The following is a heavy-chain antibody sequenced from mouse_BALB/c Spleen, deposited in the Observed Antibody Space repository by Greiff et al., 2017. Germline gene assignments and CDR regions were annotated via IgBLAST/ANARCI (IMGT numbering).Heavy chain of an antibody. J-gene: IGHJ2*01. CDR3: ARGDYGSSYDY. CDR1: GYSFTGYF. D-gene: IGHD1-1*01. V-gene: IGHV1-20*02. Sequence: VQLKESGPELVKPGASVKISCKASGYSFTGYFMNWVMQSHGKSLEWIGRINPYNGDTFYNQKFKGKATLTVDKSSSTAHMELRSLASEDSAVYYCARGDYGSSYDYWGQGTTLTVSS. CDR2: INPYNGDT.